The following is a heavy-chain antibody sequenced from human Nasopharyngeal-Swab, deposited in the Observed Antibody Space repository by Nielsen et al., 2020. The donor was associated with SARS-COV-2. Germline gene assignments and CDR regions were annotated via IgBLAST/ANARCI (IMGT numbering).Heavy chain of an antibody. CDR1: GGSFSGYY. Sequence: SETLSLTCAVYGGSFSGYYWSWIRQPPGKGLEWIGEINHSASTNYKPSLKSRVTISVDTSKNQFSLKLSSVTAADTAVYYCSRGYYDFWSGYHTDFDYWGQGTLVTVSS. D-gene: IGHD3-3*01. J-gene: IGHJ4*02. CDR3: SRGYYDFWSGYHTDFDY. CDR2: INHSAST. V-gene: IGHV4-34*01.